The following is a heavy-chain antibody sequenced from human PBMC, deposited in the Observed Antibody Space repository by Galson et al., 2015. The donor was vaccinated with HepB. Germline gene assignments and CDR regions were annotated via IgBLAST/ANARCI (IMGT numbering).Heavy chain of an antibody. V-gene: IGHV3-48*02. CDR1: GFTFSSYT. D-gene: IGHD3-10*01. Sequence: SLRLSCAASGFTFSSYTMNWVRQAPGKGLESVSYISSTGTTMHYADSAKGRFTISRDNAQNSLYLQMNGLRDEDTAVYYCARVYFGSGSSSAYWYFNLWGRGALVTVSS. CDR2: ISSTGTTM. J-gene: IGHJ2*01. CDR3: ARVYFGSGSSSAYWYFNL.